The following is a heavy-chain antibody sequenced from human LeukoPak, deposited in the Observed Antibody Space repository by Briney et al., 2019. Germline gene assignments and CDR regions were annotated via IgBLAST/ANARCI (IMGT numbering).Heavy chain of an antibody. CDR3: VKDGSSSFYYYFDY. CDR2: IRYDGSLQ. Sequence: GGSLRLSCAASGFTFTSYAMHWVRQAPGKGLEWVAFIRYDGSLQFYTHSVKGRFTVSRDNSKNTLYLQMHSLRAEDTAVYYCVKDGSSSFYYYFDYWGQGALVT. V-gene: IGHV3-30*02. CDR1: GFTFTSYA. D-gene: IGHD3-22*01. J-gene: IGHJ4*02.